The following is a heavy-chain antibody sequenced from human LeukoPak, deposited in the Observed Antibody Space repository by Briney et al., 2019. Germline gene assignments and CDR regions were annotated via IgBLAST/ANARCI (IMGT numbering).Heavy chain of an antibody. CDR1: GFTFSNYA. D-gene: IGHD6-13*01. CDR2: ISGSGGST. CDR3: AKAGIAAAGSRGGY. V-gene: IGHV3-23*01. J-gene: IGHJ4*02. Sequence: GGSLRLSCAASGFTFSNYAMSWVRQAPGKGLEWVSGISGSGGSTYDTDSVKGRFTISRDNSKNTLHLHMNSLRAEDTAVYYCAKAGIAAAGSRGGYWGQGTLVTVSS.